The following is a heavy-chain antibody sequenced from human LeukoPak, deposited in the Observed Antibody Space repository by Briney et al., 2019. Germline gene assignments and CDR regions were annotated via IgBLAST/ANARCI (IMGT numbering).Heavy chain of an antibody. CDR3: ARGHYDILTGNYKWTPDY. CDR2: IHSGGSDI. V-gene: IGHV3-21*06. D-gene: IGHD3-9*01. J-gene: IGHJ4*02. CDR1: GFTFNTYK. Sequence: GGSLRLSCAASGFTFNTYKMNWVRQAPGRGLEWVSSIHSGGSDIYYADSVRGRFTVSRDNAKNSLFLQMNSLRAEDTALYYCARGHYDILTGNYKWTPDYWGQGTLVTVSS.